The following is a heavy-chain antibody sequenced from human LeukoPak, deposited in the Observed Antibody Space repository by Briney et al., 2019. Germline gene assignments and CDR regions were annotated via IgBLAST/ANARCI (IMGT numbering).Heavy chain of an antibody. D-gene: IGHD4/OR15-4a*01. CDR1: GFTFSSYA. J-gene: IGHJ4*02. CDR2: ISGSGGST. Sequence: PGGSLRLSCAASGFTFSSYAMSWVRQAPGKGLEWVSAISGSGGSTYYADSVKGRFTISRDNSKNTLYLQMNSLRAEDTAVYYCAKDPPLTTTATYLMGDYWGQGTLVTVSS. CDR3: AKDPPLTTTATYLMGDY. V-gene: IGHV3-23*01.